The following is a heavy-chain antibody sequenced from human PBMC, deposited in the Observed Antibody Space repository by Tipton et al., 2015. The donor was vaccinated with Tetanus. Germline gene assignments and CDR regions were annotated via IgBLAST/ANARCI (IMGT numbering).Heavy chain of an antibody. J-gene: IGHJ3*01. CDR1: GGTFSNYV. Sequence: QSGAEVKKPGSSVKVPCKSSGGTFSNYVFNWVRQAPGQGLEWMGGFSPIFRRPNYAQKFQGRVTISADESTSTAYMELRSLTSADTAIYYCAREAINSEDRRAFDVWGQGTMVTVSP. CDR2: FSPIFRRP. V-gene: IGHV1-69*01. CDR3: AREAINSEDRRAFDV. D-gene: IGHD3-22*01.